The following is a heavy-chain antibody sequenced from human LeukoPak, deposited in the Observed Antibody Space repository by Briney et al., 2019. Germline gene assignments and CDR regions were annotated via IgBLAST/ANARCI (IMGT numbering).Heavy chain of an antibody. CDR3: ARDGDSQYYDFWSGYKYNWFDP. CDR1: GFTFSSYS. J-gene: IGHJ5*02. CDR2: ISSSSSTI. Sequence: GGSLRLSCAASGFTFSSYSMNWVRQAPGKGLEWVSYISSSSSTIYYADSVKGRFTISRDNAKNSLYLQMNSLRAEDTAVCYCARDGDSQYYDFWSGYKYNWFDPWGQGTLVTVSS. V-gene: IGHV3-48*04. D-gene: IGHD3-3*01.